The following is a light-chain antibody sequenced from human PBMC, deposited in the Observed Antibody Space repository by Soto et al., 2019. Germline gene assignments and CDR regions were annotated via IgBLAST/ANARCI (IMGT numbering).Light chain of an antibody. Sequence: EIVLTQSPGTLSLSPGERAALSCRASQSVSSNYLAWYQQKPGQAPRLLIYSASSRATGIPDRFSGRGSVTDFTLTISRLEPEDFAVYYCQQDYNLPWTFGQGTKVDIK. V-gene: IGKV3-20*01. CDR2: SAS. CDR3: QQDYNLPWT. J-gene: IGKJ1*01. CDR1: QSVSSNY.